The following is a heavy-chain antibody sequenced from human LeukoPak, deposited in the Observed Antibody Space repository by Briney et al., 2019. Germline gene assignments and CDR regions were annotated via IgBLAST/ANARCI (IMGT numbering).Heavy chain of an antibody. V-gene: IGHV3-23*01. Sequence: GGSLGLSCAASGFTFSTYAMSWVRPAPGKGLEWVSAISGSGGSTYYADSVKGRFTISRDNSKNTLYLQMNSLRAEDTAIYYCARDSPTFDIWGQGTMVTVSS. CDR2: ISGSGGST. J-gene: IGHJ3*02. CDR1: GFTFSTYA. CDR3: ARDSPTFDI.